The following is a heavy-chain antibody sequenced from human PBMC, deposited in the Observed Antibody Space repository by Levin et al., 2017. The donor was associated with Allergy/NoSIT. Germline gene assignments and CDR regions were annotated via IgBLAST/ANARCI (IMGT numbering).Heavy chain of an antibody. J-gene: IGHJ6*02. CDR1: NYSFRNGCY. D-gene: IGHD3-10*01. CDR2: IYHNGNT. Sequence: SETLSLTCAVSNYSFRNGCYWGWIRQPPGKGLEWIASIYHNGNTHYNPSLTSRLTISADTSRNQFSLKLTSVTAADTAVYYCARATPGFSYYYGMDVWGQGTTVTVSS. V-gene: IGHV4-38-2*01. CDR3: ARATPGFSYYYGMDV.